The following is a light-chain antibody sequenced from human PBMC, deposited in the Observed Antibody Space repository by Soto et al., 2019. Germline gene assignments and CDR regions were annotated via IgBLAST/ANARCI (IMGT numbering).Light chain of an antibody. CDR2: DAS. CDR3: QQRSSWPLS. J-gene: IGKJ4*01. CDR1: QSVSSY. Sequence: EIVLTQSPATLSLSPGEGATLSCRASQSVSSYLAWYQQKPGQAPRLLIYDASSRATGIPARFSGSGSGTDFTLTISSLEPEDFAVYCCQQRSSWPLSFGGGTKVEIK. V-gene: IGKV3-11*01.